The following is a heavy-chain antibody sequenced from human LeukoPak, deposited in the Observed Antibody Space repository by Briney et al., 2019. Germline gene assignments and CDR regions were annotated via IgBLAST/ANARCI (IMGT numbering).Heavy chain of an antibody. CDR1: GSTFSSYW. D-gene: IGHD2-15*01. CDR2: IKQDGSEK. Sequence: GGSLRLSCAASGSTFSSYWMSWVRQAPGKGLEWVANIKQDGSEKYYVDSVKGRFTISRDNAKNSLYLQMNSLRAEDTAVYYCAREAGYCSGGSCYLPVFDYWGQGTLVTVSS. J-gene: IGHJ4*02. V-gene: IGHV3-7*01. CDR3: AREAGYCSGGSCYLPVFDY.